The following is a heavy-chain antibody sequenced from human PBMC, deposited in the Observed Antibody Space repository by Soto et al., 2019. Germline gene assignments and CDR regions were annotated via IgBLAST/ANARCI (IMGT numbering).Heavy chain of an antibody. Sequence: PGGSLRLSCATSGFTFSSYGMHWVRQAPGKGLEWVAVISYDGSNKYYADSVKGRFTISRDNSKNTLYLQMNSLRAEDTAVYYCAKAEDYYYDSSGYYDYWGQGTLVTVSS. CDR3: AKAEDYYYDSSGYYDY. CDR1: GFTFSSYG. J-gene: IGHJ4*02. D-gene: IGHD3-22*01. V-gene: IGHV3-30*18. CDR2: ISYDGSNK.